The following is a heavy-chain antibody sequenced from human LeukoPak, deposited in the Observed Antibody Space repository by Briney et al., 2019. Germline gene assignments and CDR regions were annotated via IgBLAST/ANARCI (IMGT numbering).Heavy chain of an antibody. CDR2: IYYSGST. Sequence: SETLSLTCNVSGGPINSNIYYWAWVRQPPGKGLEWIGSIYYSGSTYYNPSLKSRVTISVDTSKNQFSLKLSSVTAADTAVYYCAREARIFVAAQDYWGQGTPVTVSS. CDR3: AREARIFVAAQDY. CDR1: GGPINSNIYY. J-gene: IGHJ4*02. D-gene: IGHD6-19*01. V-gene: IGHV4-39*07.